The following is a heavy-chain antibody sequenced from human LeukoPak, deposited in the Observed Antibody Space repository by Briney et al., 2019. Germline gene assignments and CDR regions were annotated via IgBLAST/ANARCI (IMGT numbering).Heavy chain of an antibody. D-gene: IGHD3-9*01. CDR2: ITNSGNSK. CDR1: EFTFSSYS. Sequence: GGSLRLSCAASEFTFSSYSMNWVRQAPGKGLEWVSYITNSGNSKSYADSVKGRFTISRDNAENSLYLQMNSLRDEDTAVYYCARGRATGRSGGDYWGQGTLVTVSS. V-gene: IGHV3-48*02. CDR3: ARGRATGRSGGDY. J-gene: IGHJ4*02.